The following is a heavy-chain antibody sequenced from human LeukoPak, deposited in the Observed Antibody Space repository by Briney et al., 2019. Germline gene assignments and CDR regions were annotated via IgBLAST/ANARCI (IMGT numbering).Heavy chain of an antibody. V-gene: IGHV4-34*01. CDR2: INDSGST. CDR1: GGSFSGYY. D-gene: IGHD4-23*01. J-gene: IGHJ4*02. Sequence: SETLSLTCAVYGGSFSGYYWGWIRKPPGKGLEWIGEINDSGSTNYNPSLKSRVTISVATSKDKFSLKLRSVTAGDTAVYSCARVRRLRWLATRRSVDYWGQGTLVTASS. CDR3: ARVRRLRWLATRRSVDY.